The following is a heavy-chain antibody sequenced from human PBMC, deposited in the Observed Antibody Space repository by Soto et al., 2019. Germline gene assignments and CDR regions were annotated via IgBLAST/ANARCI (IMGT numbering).Heavy chain of an antibody. D-gene: IGHD2-21*02. CDR2: IRTSSSYI. J-gene: IGHJ6*02. CDR1: GFNFNNFG. CDR3: ARDRAPFCGGDCGLVDV. Sequence: PGGFLRLSCAASGFNFNNFGMNWFRQAPGKGLEWVSSIRTSSSYIYYAESVKGRFTISRDNAKKSLYLEMSRLGVEDTAVYYCARDRAPFCGGDCGLVDVWGQGTSITVSS. V-gene: IGHV3-21*01.